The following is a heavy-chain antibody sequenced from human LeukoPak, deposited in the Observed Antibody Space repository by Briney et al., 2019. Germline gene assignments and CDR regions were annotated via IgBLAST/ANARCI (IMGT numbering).Heavy chain of an antibody. Sequence: ASVKVSCKASGYTFTTYAMNWVRQAPGQGLEWMGWINTNTGHPTYAQGFTGRFVFSLDTSVSTAYLQISSLKAEDTAVYYCARDYGFWSGYPTGCFDYWGQGTLVTVSS. V-gene: IGHV7-4-1*02. D-gene: IGHD3/OR15-3a*01. CDR1: GYTFTTYA. J-gene: IGHJ4*02. CDR2: INTNTGHP. CDR3: ARDYGFWSGYPTGCFDY.